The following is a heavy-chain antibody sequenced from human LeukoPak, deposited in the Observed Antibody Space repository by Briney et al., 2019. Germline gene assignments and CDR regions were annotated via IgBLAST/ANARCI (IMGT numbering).Heavy chain of an antibody. J-gene: IGHJ4*02. CDR3: ARDRRELRYVDWLLDY. CDR2: IYLNSGDT. D-gene: IGHD3-9*01. Sequence: ASVKVSCKASGYTFTDYYVHWVRPAPGQGVEWMGWIYLNSGDTNYAQKFQGKVTMTRDTYISTAYLDQSSLKSDDTAVYYCARDRRELRYVDWLLDYWGQGTLVTVSS. CDR1: GYTFTDYY. V-gene: IGHV1-2*02.